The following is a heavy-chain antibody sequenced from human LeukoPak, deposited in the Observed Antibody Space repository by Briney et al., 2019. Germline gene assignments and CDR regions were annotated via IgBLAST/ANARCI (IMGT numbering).Heavy chain of an antibody. D-gene: IGHD6-13*01. V-gene: IGHV4-39*02. CDR1: GGSIRSSYYY. CDR2: IYDSGST. J-gene: IGHJ6*02. CDR3: ARDADSSSWSMYYYYGMDV. Sequence: PSETLSLTCTVSGGSIRSSYYYWGWIRQPPGKGLEWIGSIYDSGSTYYNPSLKSRVTISVDTSKNQFSLKLNSVTAADTAVYYCARDADSSSWSMYYYYGMDVWGQGTTVTVSS.